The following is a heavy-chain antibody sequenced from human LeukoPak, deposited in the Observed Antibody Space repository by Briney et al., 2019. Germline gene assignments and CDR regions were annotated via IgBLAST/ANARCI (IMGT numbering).Heavy chain of an antibody. Sequence: GESLKISCKGSGYSFTSYWISWVRQMPGKGLEWMGRIDPSDSYTNYSPSFQGQVTISADKSISTAYLQWSSLKASDTAMYYCARQWGSSSPVYFQHWGQGTLVTVSS. CDR1: GYSFTSYW. CDR3: ARQWGSSSPVYFQH. V-gene: IGHV5-10-1*04. D-gene: IGHD6-13*01. CDR2: IDPSDSYT. J-gene: IGHJ1*01.